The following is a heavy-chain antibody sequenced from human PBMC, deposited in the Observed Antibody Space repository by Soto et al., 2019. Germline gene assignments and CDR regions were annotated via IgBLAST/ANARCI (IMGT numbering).Heavy chain of an antibody. D-gene: IGHD1-26*01. V-gene: IGHV3-23*01. CDR1: GFDFRIYA. CDR3: AKDLRPDGRYDFDY. J-gene: IGHJ4*02. Sequence: EVQLLESGGGLAQAGGSLRLSCAASGFDFRIYAMNWVRQAPGKGLEWVAVMIGDGTSWDYAESVRGRFTISRDNSKNTLYLQMNSLRAEDTAVYYCAKDLRPDGRYDFDYWGQGTLVTVSS. CDR2: MIGDGTSW.